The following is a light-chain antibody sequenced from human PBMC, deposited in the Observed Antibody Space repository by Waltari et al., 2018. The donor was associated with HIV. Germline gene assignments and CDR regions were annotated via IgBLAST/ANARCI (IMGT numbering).Light chain of an antibody. J-gene: IGKJ1*01. CDR2: KVL. CDR3: MQGTHWPPT. V-gene: IGKV2-30*02. Sequence: DVVMTPSPLSLSVTVRQRASIYCRSSQSLVHSDGNTFLNWFHQRPGQSPRRLIYKVLNRDSGVPDRFSGSGSGTDFTLVISRVEADDVGVYYCMQGTHWPPTFGQGTRVEIK. CDR1: QSLVHSDGNTF.